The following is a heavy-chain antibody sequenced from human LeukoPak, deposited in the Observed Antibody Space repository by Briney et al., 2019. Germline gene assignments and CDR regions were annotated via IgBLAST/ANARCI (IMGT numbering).Heavy chain of an antibody. V-gene: IGHV3-23*01. CDR3: TKSVRSIWWGGAYYFDY. Sequence: GGSLRLSCAAPGFTFRSYAMSWVRQAPGKGLEWVSVISGSGDSTDYADSVKGRFSISRDNSKNTLYLQMNSLRAEDTAVYYCTKSVRSIWWGGAYYFDYWGQGALVTVSS. CDR1: GFTFRSYA. D-gene: IGHD6-13*01. J-gene: IGHJ4*02. CDR2: ISGSGDST.